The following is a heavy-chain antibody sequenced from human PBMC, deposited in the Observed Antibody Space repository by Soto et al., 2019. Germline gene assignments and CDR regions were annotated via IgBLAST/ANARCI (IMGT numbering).Heavy chain of an antibody. CDR1: GGTFSRYS. J-gene: IGHJ6*02. CDR3: AREDRDRETGLVPAAIDGMDV. Sequence: QVQLVQSGAEVKKPGSSVKVSCKASGGTFSRYSITWVRQAPGHGLEWIGRITPIFGIASYAQKFQGRVTITADESTSTAYRELSSLRSDDTAVYYCAREDRDRETGLVPAAIDGMDVWGQGTTVTVSS. V-gene: IGHV1-69*08. D-gene: IGHD2-2*01. CDR2: ITPIFGIA.